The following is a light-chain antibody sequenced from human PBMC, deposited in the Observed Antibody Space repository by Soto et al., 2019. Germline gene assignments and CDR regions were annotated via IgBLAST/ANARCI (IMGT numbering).Light chain of an antibody. CDR1: SSDVGDYNY. Sequence: QSALTQPASVSGSPGQSITISCTGTSSDVGDYNYVSWYQQHPGKAPKLMIYEVSYRPSGVSDRFSGSKSGNTASLTVSGLQAEDEADYYCSSYAGTNNHHVFGTGTKLTVL. V-gene: IGLV2-14*01. J-gene: IGLJ1*01. CDR3: SSYAGTNNHHV. CDR2: EVS.